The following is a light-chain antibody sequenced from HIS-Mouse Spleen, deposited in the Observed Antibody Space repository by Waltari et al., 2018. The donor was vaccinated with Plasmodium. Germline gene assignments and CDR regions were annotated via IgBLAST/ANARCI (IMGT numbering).Light chain of an antibody. V-gene: IGLV1-44*01. J-gene: IGLJ1*01. CDR3: AAWDDSLNAFYV. CDR2: SNN. CDR1: SSNIGSNT. Sequence: QSVLTQPPSASGTPGQRVTISCSGSSSNIGSNTVNWYQKPPGTAPKLLIYSNNQRPSGVPDRFSGSKSGTSASLAISGLQSEDEADYYCAAWDDSLNAFYVFGTGTKVTVL.